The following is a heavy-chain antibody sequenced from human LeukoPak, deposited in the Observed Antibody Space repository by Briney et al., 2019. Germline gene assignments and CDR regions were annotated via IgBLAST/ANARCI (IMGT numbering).Heavy chain of an antibody. Sequence: GGSLRLSCAASGFTFSSYAMSWVRQAPGKGLEWVSAISGSGGSTYYADSVKGRFTISRDNSKNSLYLQMNSLRAEDTAAYYCAKDGNLRGYSYGPGVHWFDPWGQGTLVTVSS. CDR3: AKDGNLRGYSYGPGVHWFDP. V-gene: IGHV3-23*01. CDR1: GFTFSSYA. J-gene: IGHJ5*02. D-gene: IGHD5-18*01. CDR2: ISGSGGST.